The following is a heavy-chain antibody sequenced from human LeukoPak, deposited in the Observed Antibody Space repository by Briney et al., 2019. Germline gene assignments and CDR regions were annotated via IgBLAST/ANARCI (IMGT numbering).Heavy chain of an antibody. CDR1: GYSISSGYY. J-gene: IGHJ4*02. CDR2: IYHSGST. Sequence: SETLSLTCAVSGYSISSGYYWGWIRQPPGKGLEWIGNIYHSGSTYYSPSLKSRLTISVDTSKNQFSLKLNSVTAADTAVYYCARGATSGSYESDYWGQGTLVTVSS. D-gene: IGHD1-26*01. CDR3: ARGATSGSYESDY. V-gene: IGHV4-38-2*01.